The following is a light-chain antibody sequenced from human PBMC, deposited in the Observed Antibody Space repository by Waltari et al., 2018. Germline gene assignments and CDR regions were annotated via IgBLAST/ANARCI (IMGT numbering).Light chain of an antibody. Sequence: QSVLAQPPSVSGAPGQLVTIPVTGSRSNLAAGPHVHGYQEFPGTAPKLLIHGDSNRPSGVPDRFSGSKSGTSASLAITGLQAEDEANYYCQSFDTSLGAIFGGGTKVTVL. V-gene: IGLV1-40*01. J-gene: IGLJ2*01. CDR3: QSFDTSLGAI. CDR1: RSNLAAGPH. CDR2: GDS.